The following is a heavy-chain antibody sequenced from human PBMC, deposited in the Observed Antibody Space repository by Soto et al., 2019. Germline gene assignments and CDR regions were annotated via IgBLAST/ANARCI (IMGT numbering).Heavy chain of an antibody. V-gene: IGHV4-59*01. Sequence: PSETLSLTCTVSGGSISSYYWSWIRQPPGKGLEWIGYIYYSGSTNYNPSLKSRVTISVDTSKNQFSLKLSSVTAADTAVYYCAREVPVRRSSRFDPWGQGTLVTVSS. CDR2: IYYSGST. D-gene: IGHD6-13*01. CDR3: AREVPVRRSSRFDP. CDR1: GGSISSYY. J-gene: IGHJ5*02.